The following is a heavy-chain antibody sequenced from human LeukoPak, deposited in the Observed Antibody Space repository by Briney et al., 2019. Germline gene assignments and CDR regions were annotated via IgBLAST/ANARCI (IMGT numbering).Heavy chain of an antibody. CDR2: ISGRGGST. V-gene: IGHV3-23*01. J-gene: IGHJ1*01. D-gene: IGHD3-22*01. CDR1: GITFSTYA. Sequence: PGGSLRLSCAASGITFSTYAMNWVRQAPGKGLEWVSGISGRGGSTSYADSVKGRFTISRDNSKNTLYLQMNSLRAEDTALYYCANDDSSGYYFVLADHLYFQHWGQGTLVTVSS. CDR3: ANDDSSGYYFVLADHLYFQH.